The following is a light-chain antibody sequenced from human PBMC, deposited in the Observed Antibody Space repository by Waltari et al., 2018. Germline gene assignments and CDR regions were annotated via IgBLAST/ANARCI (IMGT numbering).Light chain of an antibody. CDR1: SSDVGGHNS. Sequence: QSALTQPPSASGSPGQSATISCTGTSSDVGGHNSFSWYQQHPGKAPKLMIYDVIKRPSGVAYRFSGSKSGNTASLTVSGLQAEDEADYYCSSYGGRQNVIFGGGTRLTVL. V-gene: IGLV2-8*01. J-gene: IGLJ2*01. CDR2: DVI. CDR3: SSYGGRQNVI.